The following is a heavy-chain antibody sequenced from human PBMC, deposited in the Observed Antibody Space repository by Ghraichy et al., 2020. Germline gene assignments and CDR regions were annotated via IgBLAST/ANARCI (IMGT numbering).Heavy chain of an antibody. D-gene: IGHD6-19*01. Sequence: LSLTCAASGFTFSSYGMHWVRQAPGKGLEWVAVISYDGSNKYFADSVKGRFTISRDNSKNTLYLQMNSLRPEDTAAYYCAKEGEAGYSIGWYGMDVWGQGTTVTVSS. CDR3: AKEGEAGYSIGWYGMDV. CDR1: GFTFSSYG. J-gene: IGHJ6*02. V-gene: IGHV3-30*18. CDR2: ISYDGSNK.